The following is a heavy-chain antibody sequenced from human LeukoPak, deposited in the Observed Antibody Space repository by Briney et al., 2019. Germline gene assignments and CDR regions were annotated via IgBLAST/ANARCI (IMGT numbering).Heavy chain of an antibody. Sequence: AAVKVSCAASGYTFSKFGIAWVRQAPGQGLVWMGWISGNNDNPQSAQDLQGRVTVTTDRSTSTAYMELRSLRHDDTAVYYCARGDGGNPWDAFDIWGQGTMVTVS. CDR3: ARGDGGNPWDAFDI. CDR2: ISGNNDNP. CDR1: GYTFSKFG. V-gene: IGHV1-18*01. J-gene: IGHJ3*02. D-gene: IGHD4-23*01.